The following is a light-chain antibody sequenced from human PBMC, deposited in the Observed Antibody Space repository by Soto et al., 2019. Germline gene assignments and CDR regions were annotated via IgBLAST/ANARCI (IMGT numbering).Light chain of an antibody. CDR1: QDISNH. J-gene: IGKJ3*01. V-gene: IGKV1-33*01. CDR2: DAS. Sequence: DIQMTQSPSSLSASVGDRVTITCQSSQDISNHLNWYQQKRGKAPKLLIYDASNLETGVPSRFSGSGSGTDFTFTISSLQSEDIATYYCQQYDNLLTFGPVTKVDIK. CDR3: QQYDNLLT.